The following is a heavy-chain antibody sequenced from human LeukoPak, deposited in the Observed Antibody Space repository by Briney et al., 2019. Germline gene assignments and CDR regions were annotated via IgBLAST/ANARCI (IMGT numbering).Heavy chain of an antibody. CDR2: VYYSGST. V-gene: IGHV4-39*01. D-gene: IGHD6-25*01. Sequence: SETLSLTCSVSGASIYRSTYYWGWIRQPPGKGLEWIASVYYSGSTYYNSALKSRVTISVDTSKNQFSLKLYSVTAADTSVYFCARIAAPGLAWGQGTLVTVSS. CDR3: ARIAAPGLA. J-gene: IGHJ5*02. CDR1: GASIYRSTYY.